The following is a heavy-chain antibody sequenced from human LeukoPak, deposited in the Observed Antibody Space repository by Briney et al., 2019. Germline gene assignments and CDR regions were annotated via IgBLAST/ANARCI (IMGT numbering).Heavy chain of an antibody. Sequence: SETLSLTCTVSGGPISSSSYYWGWIRQPPGKGLEWIGSIYYSGSTYYNPSLKSRVTISVDTSKNQFSLKLSSVTAADTAVYYCARDAAAAGDFNWFDPWGQGTLVTVSS. J-gene: IGHJ5*02. D-gene: IGHD6-13*01. CDR3: ARDAAAAGDFNWFDP. CDR1: GGPISSSSYY. CDR2: IYYSGST. V-gene: IGHV4-39*07.